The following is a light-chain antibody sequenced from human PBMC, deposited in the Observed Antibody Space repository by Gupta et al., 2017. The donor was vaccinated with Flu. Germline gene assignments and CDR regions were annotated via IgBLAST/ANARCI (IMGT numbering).Light chain of an antibody. V-gene: IGKV3-15*01. J-gene: IGKJ1*01. CDR3: HQYDNWPQT. CDR1: QSVSSY. CDR2: GAS. Sequence: QSPATLSVSPGERVTLSCRASQSVSSYLAWYQHKPGQAPRLLIYGASTRATGIPARFSGSGSGTEFTLTITSLQSEDFAVYYCHQYDNWPQTFGQGTKVDIK.